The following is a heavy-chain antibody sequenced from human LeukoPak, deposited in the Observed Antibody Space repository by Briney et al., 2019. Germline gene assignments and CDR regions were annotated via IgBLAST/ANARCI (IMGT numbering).Heavy chain of an antibody. D-gene: IGHD3-10*01. CDR3: ARRGRGYYFDY. CDR1: GYNFAIYW. Sequence: GESLKISCEASGYNFAIYWLAWVRQMPGEGLEWMGIIYPGDSDTRYSPSFQGQVTISADKSISTAYLQWSSLKASDTAMYYCARRGRGYYFDYWGQGTLVTVSS. J-gene: IGHJ4*02. V-gene: IGHV5-51*01. CDR2: IYPGDSDT.